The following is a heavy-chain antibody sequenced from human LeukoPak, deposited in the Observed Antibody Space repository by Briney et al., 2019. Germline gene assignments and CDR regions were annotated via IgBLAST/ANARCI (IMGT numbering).Heavy chain of an antibody. Sequence: GGSLRPSCAASGFTFSSYSMNWVRQAPGKGLEWVSSISSSSSYIYYADSVKGRFTISRDNAKNSLYLQMNSLRAEDTAVYYCARVARNMVRGVIIAYFDYWGQGTLVTVSS. V-gene: IGHV3-21*01. CDR2: ISSSSSYI. CDR1: GFTFSSYS. D-gene: IGHD3-10*01. J-gene: IGHJ4*02. CDR3: ARVARNMVRGVIIAYFDY.